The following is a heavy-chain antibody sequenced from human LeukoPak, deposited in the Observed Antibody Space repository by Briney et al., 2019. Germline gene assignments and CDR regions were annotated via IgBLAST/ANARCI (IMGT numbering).Heavy chain of an antibody. V-gene: IGHV4-4*07. CDR3: ARESPHNYYGSGSPRDGAFDI. J-gene: IGHJ3*02. Sequence: SETLSLTCTVSGGSISSYYWSWIRQPAGKGLEWIGLIYSSGSTNYNPSLKSRVTISVDTSKNQFSLKLSSVTAADTAVYYCARESPHNYYGSGSPRDGAFDIWGQGTMVTVSS. CDR2: IYSSGST. CDR1: GGSISSYY. D-gene: IGHD3-10*01.